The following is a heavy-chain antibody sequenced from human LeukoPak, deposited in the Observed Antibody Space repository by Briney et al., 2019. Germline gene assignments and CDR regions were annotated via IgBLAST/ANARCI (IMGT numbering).Heavy chain of an antibody. CDR3: ARDSMGTRYYDILTESF. J-gene: IGHJ4*02. Sequence: PGGSLRLSCAASGFTFSSYAMHWVRQAPGKGLEWVAVISYDGSNKYYADSVKGRFTISRDNSKNTLYLQMNSLRAEDTAVYYCARDSMGTRYYDILTESFWGQGTLVTVSS. CDR2: ISYDGSNK. CDR1: GFTFSSYA. D-gene: IGHD3-9*01. V-gene: IGHV3-30-3*01.